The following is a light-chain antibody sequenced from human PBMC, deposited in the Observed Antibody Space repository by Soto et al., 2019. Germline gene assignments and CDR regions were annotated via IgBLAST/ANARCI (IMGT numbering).Light chain of an antibody. Sequence: QPASVSGSPGQSITISCTGTSSDVGGYNYVSWYQQHPGKAPKLMIYDVSNRPSGVSNRFSGSKSGNTASLTISGLQAEDEADYYCSSYTSSSTLGVFGTGTKVTVL. CDR2: DVS. CDR3: SSYTSSSTLGV. J-gene: IGLJ1*01. CDR1: SSDVGGYNY. V-gene: IGLV2-14*01.